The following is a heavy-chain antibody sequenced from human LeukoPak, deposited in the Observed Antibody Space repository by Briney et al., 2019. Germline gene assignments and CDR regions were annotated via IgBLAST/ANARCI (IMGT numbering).Heavy chain of an antibody. CDR1: GYTFTTYY. CDR2: INPNSGGT. CDR3: ARDSPYYYDSSGYFVYFDY. Sequence: ASVKVSCKASGYTFTTYYMHWVRQAPGQGLEWMGWINPNSGGTNYAQKFQGRVTMTRDTSISTAYMELRSLRSDDTAVYYCARDSPYYYDSSGYFVYFDYWGQGTLVTVSS. V-gene: IGHV1-2*02. D-gene: IGHD3-22*01. J-gene: IGHJ4*02.